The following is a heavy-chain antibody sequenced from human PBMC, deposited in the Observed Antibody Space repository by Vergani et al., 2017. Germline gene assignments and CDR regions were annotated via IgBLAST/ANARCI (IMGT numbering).Heavy chain of an antibody. Sequence: QVQLVQSGAEVKKPGASVKVSCKVSGYTLTELSMHWVRQAPGKGLEWMGGFDPEDGETIYAQKFQGRVTMTEDTSTDTAYMELSSLRSEDTAVYYCATGPLEAAGTYYYYGMDVWGQGTTVTVSS. CDR1: GYTLTELS. CDR3: ATGPLEAAGTYYYYGMDV. CDR2: FDPEDGET. J-gene: IGHJ6*02. V-gene: IGHV1-24*01. D-gene: IGHD6-13*01.